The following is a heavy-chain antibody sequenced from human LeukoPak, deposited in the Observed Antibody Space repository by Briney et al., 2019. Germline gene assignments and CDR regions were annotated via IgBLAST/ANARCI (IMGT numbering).Heavy chain of an antibody. CDR3: GRDQNWASYYFDS. J-gene: IGHJ4*02. CDR2: ISPCNGAT. D-gene: IGHD7-27*01. V-gene: IGHV1-18*01. Sequence: ASVKVSCKPSGYSFTTYGISWVRQPPGQGLEWMGWISPCNGATNYAQKLQGRVTMTTDTSTSTAYMELRSMRSDDTAIYYCGRDQNWASYYFDSWGQGTLVTVSS. CDR1: GYSFTTYG.